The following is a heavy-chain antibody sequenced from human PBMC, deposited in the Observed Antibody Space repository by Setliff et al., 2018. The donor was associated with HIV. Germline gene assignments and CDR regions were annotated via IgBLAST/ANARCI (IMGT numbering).Heavy chain of an antibody. CDR1: GGSISSGTYY. Sequence: KTSETLSLTCTVSGGSISSGTYYWSWIRQPAGKGLEWIGHVYTSGSTNYNPSLKSRVTISVDTSKNQFSLKLSSATAADTAVYYCARGTPDGYNLLDFDYWGQGTLVTVSS. J-gene: IGHJ4*02. CDR2: VYTSGST. D-gene: IGHD1-1*01. V-gene: IGHV4-61*09. CDR3: ARGTPDGYNLLDFDY.